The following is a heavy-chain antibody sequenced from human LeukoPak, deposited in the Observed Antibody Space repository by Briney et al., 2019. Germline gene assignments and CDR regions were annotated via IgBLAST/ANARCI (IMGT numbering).Heavy chain of an antibody. CDR2: VYYSGST. CDR1: GGSISSYY. CDR3: ARDRVVVAATGWFDP. J-gene: IGHJ5*02. V-gene: IGHV4-59*12. D-gene: IGHD2-15*01. Sequence: PSETLSLTCTVSGGSISSYYWNWIRQPPGKGLEWIGYVYYSGSTKYNPSLKSRVTTSVDTSKNQFSLKLSSVTAADTAVYYCARDRVVVAATGWFDPWGQGTLVTVSS.